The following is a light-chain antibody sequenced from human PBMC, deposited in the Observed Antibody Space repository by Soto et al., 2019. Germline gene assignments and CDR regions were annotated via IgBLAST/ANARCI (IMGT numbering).Light chain of an antibody. V-gene: IGKV3-11*01. CDR3: QLRSNRTT. J-gene: IGKJ4*01. CDR2: HTS. Sequence: EIVLTQSPATLSLSPGARATLSCRASHSVTSSLAWYQQKPGQSPRLLIYHTSNRATGIPARFSGSGSGTDFTLTISSLEPEDFAVYYCQLRSNRTTFGGGTKVDLK. CDR1: HSVTSS.